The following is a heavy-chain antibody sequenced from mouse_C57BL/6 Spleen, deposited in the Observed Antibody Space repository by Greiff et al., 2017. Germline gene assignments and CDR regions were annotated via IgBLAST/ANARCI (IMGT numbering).Heavy chain of an antibody. Sequence: EVQLQQSGPELVKPGASVKMSCKASGYTFTDYNMHWVKQSHGKSLEWIGYINPNNGGTSYNQKFKGKATLTVNKSSSPAYMELRSLTSEDSAVYYCARSGSGYPYFDYWGQGTTLTVSS. V-gene: IGHV1-22*01. CDR1: GYTFTDYN. J-gene: IGHJ2*01. CDR3: ARSGSGYPYFDY. D-gene: IGHD3-2*02. CDR2: INPNNGGT.